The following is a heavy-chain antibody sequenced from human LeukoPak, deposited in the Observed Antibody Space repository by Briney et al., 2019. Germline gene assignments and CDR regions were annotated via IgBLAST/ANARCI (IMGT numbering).Heavy chain of an antibody. J-gene: IGHJ4*02. CDR1: GYSFSSYG. Sequence: ASVKVSCKSSGYSFSSYGISWVRQAPGQGLEWMGWISGYNGNTNYAQKLQGRVTMTTDTSTSTAYMELRSLRSDDTAVYYCARGLTAERDFWSGYYLGYFDYWGQGTLVTVSP. V-gene: IGHV1-18*01. CDR2: ISGYNGNT. CDR3: ARGLTAERDFWSGYYLGYFDY. D-gene: IGHD3-3*01.